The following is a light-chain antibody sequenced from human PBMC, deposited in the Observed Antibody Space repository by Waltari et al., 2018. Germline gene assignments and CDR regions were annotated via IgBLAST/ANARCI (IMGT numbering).Light chain of an antibody. CDR3: CSYASTDSYV. V-gene: IGLV2-23*02. CDR1: SSDVGSYNA. Sequence: QSALTQPASVSGSPGQSITISCTGTSSDVGSYNAVSWYQTHPGKAPKRMIYEVTKRPSGISYRFSGSKSGNTASLTISGLQAEDEADYYCCSYASTDSYVFGTGTKVTVL. CDR2: EVT. J-gene: IGLJ1*01.